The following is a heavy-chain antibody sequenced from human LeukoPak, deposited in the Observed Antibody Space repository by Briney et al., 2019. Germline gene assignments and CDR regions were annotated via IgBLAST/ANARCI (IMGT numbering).Heavy chain of an antibody. V-gene: IGHV3-23*01. Sequence: GGSLRLSCAASGFTFSTYAISWVRQAPGKGLEWVSAISGSGGGTYYADSVKGRFTISRANSKYTLYLHMNSLRAGDSAAFYCAKAVRGIGSLDYWGQGTLVTVSS. CDR3: AKAVRGIGSLDY. CDR1: GFTFSTYA. J-gene: IGHJ4*02. D-gene: IGHD1-26*01. CDR2: ISGSGGGT.